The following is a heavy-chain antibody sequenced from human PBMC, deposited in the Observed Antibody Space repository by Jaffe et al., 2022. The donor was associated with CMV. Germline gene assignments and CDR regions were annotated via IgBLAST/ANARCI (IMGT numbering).Heavy chain of an antibody. CDR1: GFTVSSNY. V-gene: IGHV3-53*01. J-gene: IGHJ4*02. CDR2: IYSGGST. CDR3: ASQLVVGSSLPDY. D-gene: IGHD3-22*01. Sequence: EVQLVESGGGLIQPGGSLRLSCAASGFTVSSNYMSWVRQAPGKGLEWVSVIYSGGSTYYADSVKGRFTISRDNSKNTLYLQMNSLRAEDTAVYYCASQLVVGSSLPDYWGQGTLVTVSS.